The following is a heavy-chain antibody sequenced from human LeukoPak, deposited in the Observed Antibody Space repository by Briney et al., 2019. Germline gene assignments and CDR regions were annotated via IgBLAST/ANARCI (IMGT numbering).Heavy chain of an antibody. CDR2: ISSDGNRK. V-gene: IGHV3-30*03. J-gene: IGHJ4*02. CDR3: ARDRAWNCFDS. CDR1: EFTFYKHG. D-gene: IGHD3-3*01. Sequence: GGSLRLSCTPFEFTFYKHGMHWVRQAPGKGPEWVAIISSDGNRKYYAHSVEGRFTISRDNSKNTLYLQMDSLRVDDTAVYYCARDRAWNCFDSWGQGTLVTVSS.